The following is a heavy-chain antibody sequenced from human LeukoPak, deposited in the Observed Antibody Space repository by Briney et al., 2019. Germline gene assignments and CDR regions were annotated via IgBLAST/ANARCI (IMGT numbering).Heavy chain of an antibody. J-gene: IGHJ4*02. V-gene: IGHV4-30-2*01. Sequence: PSQTLSLTCTVSGGSISSGDYYWSWLRQPPGKGLEWIGYIFHSGDTYYNPSLQSRVTVSVDRSKNQFSLKLSSVTAADTAVYYCARVSSTLIDYWGQGALVTVSS. CDR1: GGSISSGDYY. CDR2: IFHSGDT. CDR3: ARVSSTLIDY. D-gene: IGHD4-11*01.